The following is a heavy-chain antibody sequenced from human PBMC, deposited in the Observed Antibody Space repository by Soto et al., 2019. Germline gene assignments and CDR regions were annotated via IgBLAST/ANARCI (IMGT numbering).Heavy chain of an antibody. CDR3: ARGGLEPFDY. J-gene: IGHJ4*02. CDR1: GFNLGSYW. V-gene: IGHV3-74*01. D-gene: IGHD1-1*01. Sequence: EVQLVESGGGLVQPGGSLRLSCAASGFNLGSYWMHWVRQAPGKGLVWVSRINDYGTTINYAESVEGRFTIARDDAKREVYLQMNNLRAEDPAVYYCARGGLEPFDYWGQGALVTVSS. CDR2: INDYGTTI.